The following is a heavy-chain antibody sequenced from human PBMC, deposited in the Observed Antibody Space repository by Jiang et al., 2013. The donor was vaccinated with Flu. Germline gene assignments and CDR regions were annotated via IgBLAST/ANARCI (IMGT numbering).Heavy chain of an antibody. D-gene: IGHD6-13*01. CDR2: IDWDDDK. V-gene: IGHV2-70*01. CDR3: ARISAAAGTFDY. CDR1: GFSLSTSGMC. J-gene: IGHJ4*02. Sequence: TFSGFSLSTSGMCVSWIRQPPGKALEWLALIDWDDDKYYSTSLKTRLTISKDTSKNQVVLTMTNMDPVDTATYYCARISAAAGTFDYWGQGTLVTVSS.